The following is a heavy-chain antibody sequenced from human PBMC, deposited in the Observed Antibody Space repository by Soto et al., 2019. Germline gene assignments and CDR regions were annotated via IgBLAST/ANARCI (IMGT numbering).Heavy chain of an antibody. CDR3: ASLTADIGV. J-gene: IGHJ6*02. V-gene: IGHV4-59*07. CDR1: GNSIRSYY. CDR2: IYHSGGT. Sequence: PSDTLSLTCTVSGNSIRSYYWSWIRQPPGEGLEWIGYIYHSGGTNYNPSLKSRVTISIDTSKNQFSLKLSSVTAADTAVYYCASLTADIGVWGQGTTVTVSS.